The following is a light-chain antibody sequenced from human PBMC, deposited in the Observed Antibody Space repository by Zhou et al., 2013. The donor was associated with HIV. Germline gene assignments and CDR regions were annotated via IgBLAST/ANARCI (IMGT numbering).Light chain of an antibody. CDR1: QDIRTW. CDR2: AAS. Sequence: DIQMTQSPSSVSASVGDRVTITCRASQDIRTWLAWYQQKPGTAPKLLIYAASSLHTGVPSRFSGSGSGTDFTLTISSLQPEDFATYYCQQYNTYPITFGQGTRLEIK. CDR3: QQYNTYPIT. J-gene: IGKJ5*01. V-gene: IGKV1D-16*01.